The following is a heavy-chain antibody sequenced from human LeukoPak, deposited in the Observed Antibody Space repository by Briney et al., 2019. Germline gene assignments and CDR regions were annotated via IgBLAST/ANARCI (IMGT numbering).Heavy chain of an antibody. J-gene: IGHJ5*02. Sequence: SETLSLTCTVSGGSISSSSYYWGWIRQPPGKGLEWIGSIYYSGSTYYNPSLKSRLTISVDTSKNQFSLSLSSVTAADTAVYYCARTVLAVAGTELGWFDPWGPGTLVTVSS. CDR3: ARTVLAVAGTELGWFDP. D-gene: IGHD6-19*01. V-gene: IGHV4-39*07. CDR2: IYYSGST. CDR1: GGSISSSSYY.